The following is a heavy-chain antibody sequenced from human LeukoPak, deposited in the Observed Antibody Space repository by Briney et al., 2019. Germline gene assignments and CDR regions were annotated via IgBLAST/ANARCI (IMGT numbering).Heavy chain of an antibody. CDR3: ARALVGATFHAFDI. CDR1: RFTFSSYA. V-gene: IGHV3-23*01. J-gene: IGHJ3*02. D-gene: IGHD1-26*01. CDR2: ISAGGSTT. Sequence: PGGSLRLSCAASRFTFSSYAMSWVRQAPGKGLEWVSTISAGGSTTYYADSVKGRFTISRDNSKNSLYLHMNGLRAEDTAIYYCARALVGATFHAFDIWGQGTMVTVSS.